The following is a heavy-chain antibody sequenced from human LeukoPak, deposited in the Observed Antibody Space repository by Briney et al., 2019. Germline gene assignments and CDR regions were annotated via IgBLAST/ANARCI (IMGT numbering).Heavy chain of an antibody. CDR2: INDSGST. Sequence: SETLSLTCAVYGGSFSDYYWTWIRQPPGKGLEWIGEINDSGSTNYNPSPKSPVTISVDTSKNQFSLKVNSVTAADTAVYYCARVQDYDSSGYYLGYWGRGTLVTVSS. V-gene: IGHV4-34*01. CDR1: GGSFSDYY. D-gene: IGHD3-22*01. CDR3: ARVQDYDSSGYYLGY. J-gene: IGHJ4*02.